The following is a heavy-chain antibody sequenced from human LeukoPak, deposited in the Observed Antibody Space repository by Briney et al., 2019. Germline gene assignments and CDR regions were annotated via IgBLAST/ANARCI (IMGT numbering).Heavy chain of an antibody. J-gene: IGHJ4*02. CDR1: GYSFTSYW. Sequence: GASLKISSKGSGYSFTSYWIGWLRHMPGKDLVGMRIIYPGDSDTRYSPSFQGQVTISVDKSISPSSLQWSSRKASDTAMYLYARLGGYYTSRRYFDYWGQGTLVTVSS. CDR2: IYPGDSDT. V-gene: IGHV5-51*01. D-gene: IGHD3-10*01. CDR3: ARLGGYYTSRRYFDY.